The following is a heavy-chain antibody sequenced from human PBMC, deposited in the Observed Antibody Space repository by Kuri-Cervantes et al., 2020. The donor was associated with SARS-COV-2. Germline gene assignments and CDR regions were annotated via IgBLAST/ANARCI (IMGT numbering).Heavy chain of an antibody. CDR1: GFTFSSYS. D-gene: IGHD3-3*01. CDR3: TRLDFWSRYYMDV. V-gene: IGHV3-49*04. Sequence: GESLKISCAASGFTFSSYSMNWVRQAPGKGLEWVGFIRSKAYGGTTEYAASVKGRFTISRDDSKSIAYLQMNSLKTEDTAVYYCTRLDFWSRYYMDVWGKGTTVTVSS. J-gene: IGHJ6*03. CDR2: IRSKAYGGTT.